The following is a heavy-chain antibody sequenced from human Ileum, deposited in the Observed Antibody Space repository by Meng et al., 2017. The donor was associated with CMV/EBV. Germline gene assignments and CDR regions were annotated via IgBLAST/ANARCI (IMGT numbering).Heavy chain of an antibody. CDR1: GGSISSYY. Sequence: GSLRLSCTVSGGSISSYYWSWIRQPPGKGLEWIGYIYYRGSPNYNPSLKSRVTMSVDTSKNQFSLKLSSVTAADTAVYYCARDVSYYYDTSLGVWFDPWGQGTLVTVSS. D-gene: IGHD3-22*01. V-gene: IGHV4-59*01. CDR2: IYYRGSP. CDR3: ARDVSYYYDTSLGVWFDP. J-gene: IGHJ5*02.